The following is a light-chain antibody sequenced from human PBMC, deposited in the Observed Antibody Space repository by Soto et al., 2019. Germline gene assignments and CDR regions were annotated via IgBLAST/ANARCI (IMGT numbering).Light chain of an antibody. CDR2: DAS. CDR3: QQYNSYPWT. V-gene: IGKV1-5*01. CDR1: QSISSW. J-gene: IGKJ1*01. Sequence: EIPMTQSPSTLSASVVDRVTITCRARQSISSWLAWYQQKPGKAPKLLIYDASSLESGVPSRFSGRGSGTEVTRTISSLQPDDCATYYCQQYNSYPWTFRQATKVDNK.